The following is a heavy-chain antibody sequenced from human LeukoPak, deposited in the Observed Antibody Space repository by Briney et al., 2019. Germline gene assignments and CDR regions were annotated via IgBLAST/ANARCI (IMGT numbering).Heavy chain of an antibody. D-gene: IGHD2-8*01. CDR1: GLTFSTSG. CDR3: ANGNRCTSPNCLGYYYFYMDV. J-gene: IGHJ6*03. V-gene: IGHV3-23*01. CDR2: FSGSGGTT. Sequence: GGSLRLSCTASGLTFSTSGFNWVRQAPGRGLEWVSGFSGSGGTTYYADSVKGRFTISRDNSKNTLYLQMNSLRAEDTAVYYCANGNRCTSPNCLGYYYFYMDVWGKGTTVTVSS.